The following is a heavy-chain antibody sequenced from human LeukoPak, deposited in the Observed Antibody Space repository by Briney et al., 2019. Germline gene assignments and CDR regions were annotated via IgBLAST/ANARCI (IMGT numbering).Heavy chain of an antibody. CDR1: GSTFSTDA. V-gene: IGHV3-30*04. CDR3: ARAGGFDEPLDY. CDR2: ISDDGSKI. J-gene: IGHJ4*02. D-gene: IGHD5-12*01. Sequence: GGSLRLSCAASGSTFSTDAMHWVRQAPGKGLEWVAVISDDGSKIYYAGSVKGRFTISRDNTKNTVYLQMNSLRAEETAVYYCARAGGFDEPLDYWGQGTLVTVSS.